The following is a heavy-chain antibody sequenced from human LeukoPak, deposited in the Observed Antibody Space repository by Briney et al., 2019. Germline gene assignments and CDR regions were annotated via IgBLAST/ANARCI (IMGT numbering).Heavy chain of an antibody. Sequence: ASVKVSCKASGYTFTGYYMHWVRQAPGQGLEWMGWISPNSGGTNYAQKFQGRVTMTRDTSISTAYMELSRLRSDDTAVYYCARVGSGGSYGGVWFDPWGQGTLVTVSS. CDR1: GYTFTGYY. CDR3: ARVGSGGSYGGVWFDP. V-gene: IGHV1-2*02. J-gene: IGHJ5*02. D-gene: IGHD1-26*01. CDR2: ISPNSGGT.